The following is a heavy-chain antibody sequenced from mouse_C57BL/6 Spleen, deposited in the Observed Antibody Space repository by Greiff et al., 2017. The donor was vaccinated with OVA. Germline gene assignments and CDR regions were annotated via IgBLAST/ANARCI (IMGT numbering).Heavy chain of an antibody. V-gene: IGHV14-2*01. J-gene: IGHJ2*01. CDR3: ARYDYDGDFDY. Sequence: EVQLQQSGAELAKPGASVKLSCTASGFNIKDYYMHWVKQRTEQGLEWIGRIDPADGETNYAPKFQGKDTITADTSSNTAYLQLSSLTAEDTAVDYCARYDYDGDFDYWGQGTTLTVSA. D-gene: IGHD2-4*01. CDR2: IDPADGET. CDR1: GFNIKDYY.